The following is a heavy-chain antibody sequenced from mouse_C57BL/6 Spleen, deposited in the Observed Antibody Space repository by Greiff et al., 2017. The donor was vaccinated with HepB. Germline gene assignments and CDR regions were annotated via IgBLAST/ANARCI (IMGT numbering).Heavy chain of an antibody. Sequence: VQRVESDAELVKPGASVKISCKVSGYTFTDHTIHWMKQRPEQGLEWIGYIYPRDGSTKYNEKFKGKATLTADKSSSTAYMQLNSLTSEDSAVYFCAREGWLLRYFDYWGQGTTLTVSS. CDR1: GYTFTDHT. J-gene: IGHJ2*01. CDR2: IYPRDGST. V-gene: IGHV1-78*01. CDR3: AREGWLLRYFDY. D-gene: IGHD2-3*01.